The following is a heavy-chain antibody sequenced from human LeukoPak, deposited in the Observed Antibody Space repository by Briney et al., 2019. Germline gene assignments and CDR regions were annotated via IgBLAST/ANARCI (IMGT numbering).Heavy chain of an antibody. CDR2: IITYNGHT. D-gene: IGHD2/OR15-2a*01. CDR1: GFTFSTFA. J-gene: IGHJ6*02. CDR3: AREDRTTGMDV. Sequence: GASVKVSCKGSGFTFSTFAISWVRQAPGQGLEWMGWIITYNGHTNYAQKFQDRVTMTTDTSTSTAYMELRSLRAEDTAVYYCAREDRTTGMDVWGQGTTVTVSS. V-gene: IGHV1-18*01.